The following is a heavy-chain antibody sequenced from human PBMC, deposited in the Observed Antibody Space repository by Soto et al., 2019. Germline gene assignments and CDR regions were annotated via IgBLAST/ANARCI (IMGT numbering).Heavy chain of an antibody. D-gene: IGHD5-12*01. V-gene: IGHV3-21*01. CDR1: GFTFSSYS. J-gene: IGHJ6*02. CDR3: ARGVDSGRDYYYGMDV. CDR2: ISSSSSYI. Sequence: EVQLVESGGGLVKPGGSLRLSCAASGFTFSSYSMNWVRQAPGKGLEWVSSISSSSSYIYYADSVKGRFTISRDNAKNYLYLQMNSLRAEDTAVYYCARGVDSGRDYYYGMDVWGQGTTVTVSS.